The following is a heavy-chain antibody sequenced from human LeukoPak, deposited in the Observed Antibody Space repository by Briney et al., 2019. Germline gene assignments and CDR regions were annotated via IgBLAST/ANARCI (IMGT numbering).Heavy chain of an antibody. CDR2: ISGSGGST. CDR3: AKAKTRDWYYCYSMDV. CDR1: GFTFSSYA. V-gene: IGHV3-23*01. D-gene: IGHD2-21*01. Sequence: GASLRLSCAASGFTFSSYAMSWVRQAPGKGLEWVSAISGSGGSTYYADSVKGRFTISRDNSKNTLYLQMNSLRAEDTAVYYCAKAKTRDWYYCYSMDVWGQGTTVTVSS. J-gene: IGHJ6*02.